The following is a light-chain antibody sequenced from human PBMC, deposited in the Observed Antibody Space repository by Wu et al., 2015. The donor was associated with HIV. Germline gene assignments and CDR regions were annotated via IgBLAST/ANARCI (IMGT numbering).Light chain of an antibody. CDR1: QSVNTW. CDR3: QQYNSYWT. J-gene: IGKJ1*01. CDR2: KAS. V-gene: IGKV1-5*03. Sequence: DIQMTQSPSTLPASVGDRVTITCRASQSVNTWLAWYQQKSGKAPKLLIYKASTLETGVPSRFSGSGSGTEFTLTISSLQPDDFATYYCQQYNSYWTFGQGTKVEIK.